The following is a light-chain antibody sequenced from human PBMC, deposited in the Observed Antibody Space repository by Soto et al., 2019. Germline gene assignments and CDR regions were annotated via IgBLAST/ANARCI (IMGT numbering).Light chain of an antibody. V-gene: IGKV3-15*01. CDR2: GAS. CDR3: QQYTNWPYT. J-gene: IGKJ2*01. Sequence: EIVMMQSPATLSVSPRERATLSCRASQALGTNLAWYQHKPGQATRLLIYGASTRATGAPVRFSGSGSETEFPLSISSLRAEDLAVYYCQQYTNWPYTFGQGTKREIE. CDR1: QALGTN.